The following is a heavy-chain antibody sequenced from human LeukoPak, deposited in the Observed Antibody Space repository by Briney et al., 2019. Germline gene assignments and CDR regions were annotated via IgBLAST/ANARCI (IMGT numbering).Heavy chain of an antibody. J-gene: IGHJ3*02. D-gene: IGHD3-10*01. CDR3: ATTGDYGSGSYYSDAFDI. CDR2: ISGSGGST. Sequence: GGSLRLSCAASGFTFSSYAMSWVRQAPGQGLEWVSAISGSGGSTYYADSVKGRFTISRDNSKNTLYLQMNSLRAEDTAVYYCATTGDYGSGSYYSDAFDIWGQGTMVTVSS. V-gene: IGHV3-23*01. CDR1: GFTFSSYA.